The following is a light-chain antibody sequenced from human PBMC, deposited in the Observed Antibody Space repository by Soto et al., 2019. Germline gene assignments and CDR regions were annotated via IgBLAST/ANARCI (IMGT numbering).Light chain of an antibody. Sequence: EIVLTQSPGTLSLSPGERATLSCSASQSVGTKLAWYQQTPGQAPRLLIYGASNRATGVPARISGSVSGTEFTLTIASLQSEDFAVYYCQQYSSWLWTFGQGTKVDI. J-gene: IGKJ1*01. CDR2: GAS. CDR3: QQYSSWLWT. CDR1: QSVGTK. V-gene: IGKV3-15*01.